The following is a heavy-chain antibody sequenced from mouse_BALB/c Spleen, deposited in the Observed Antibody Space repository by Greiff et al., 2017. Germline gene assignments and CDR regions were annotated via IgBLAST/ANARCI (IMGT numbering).Heavy chain of an antibody. CDR1: GFTFSSYT. CDR3: TRDGNDY. J-gene: IGHJ2*01. V-gene: IGHV5-6-4*01. Sequence: EVKLVESGGGLVKPGGSLKLSCAASGFTFSSYTMSWVRQTPEKRLEWVATISSGGSYTYYPDSVKGRFTISRDNAKNTLYLQMSSLKSEDTAMYYCTRDGNDYWGQGTTLTVSS. CDR2: ISSGGSYT. D-gene: IGHD2-1*01.